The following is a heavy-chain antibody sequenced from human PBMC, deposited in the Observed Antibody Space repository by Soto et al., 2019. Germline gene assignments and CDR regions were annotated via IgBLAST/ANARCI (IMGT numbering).Heavy chain of an antibody. V-gene: IGHV1-3*05. Sequence: QVQLVQSGAEEKKPGASVKVSCKASGYTFTSYAMHWVRQAPGQRLEWMGWINAGNGNTKYSQKFQGRVTITRDTSASTAYMEMSSLRSEDTAVYHCARDSSYVDTAMPLGAFQHWGQGTLVTVSS. J-gene: IGHJ1*01. CDR3: ARDSSYVDTAMPLGAFQH. CDR2: INAGNGNT. CDR1: GYTFTSYA. D-gene: IGHD5-18*01.